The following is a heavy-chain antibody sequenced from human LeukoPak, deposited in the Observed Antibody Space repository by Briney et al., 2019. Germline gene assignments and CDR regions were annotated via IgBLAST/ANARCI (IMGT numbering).Heavy chain of an antibody. CDR1: GFNFIDYS. V-gene: IGHV3-48*01. J-gene: IGHJ6*02. CDR2: IGISSGNT. CDR3: AKSPKGRINYYYGMDV. Sequence: PGGSLRLSCAASGFNFIDYSMNWVRQAPGKGLEWISYIGISSGNTKYADSVKGRFTISRDNSKNTLYLQMNSLRAEDTAVYYCAKSPKGRINYYYGMDVWGQGTTVTVSS.